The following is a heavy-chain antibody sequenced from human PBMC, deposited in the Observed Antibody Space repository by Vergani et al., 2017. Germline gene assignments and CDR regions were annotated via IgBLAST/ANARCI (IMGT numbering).Heavy chain of an antibody. Sequence: QVQLQQWGAGLLKPSETLSLTCAVYGGSFNAYYWNWIRQPPGKGLEWIGEINHSGNNNYNPSLKSRVTMSVNTSKNQFSLKLRSVTAADTAVYFCARGNRIAARRLNYFDYWGQGALVTVSS. CDR2: INHSGNN. D-gene: IGHD6-6*01. CDR1: GGSFNAYY. CDR3: ARGNRIAARRLNYFDY. V-gene: IGHV4-34*01. J-gene: IGHJ4*02.